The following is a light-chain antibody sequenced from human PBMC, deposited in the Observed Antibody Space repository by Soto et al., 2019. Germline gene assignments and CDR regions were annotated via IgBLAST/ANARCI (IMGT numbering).Light chain of an antibody. CDR2: DNS. CDR1: SSNIGAGYD. Sequence: QSVLTQPPSVSGAPGQRGTISCTGSSSNIGAGYDVHWYQQLPETAPKLLIYDNSNRPSGVPDRFSGSKSGTSASLAITGLQAEDEADYYCQSYDNSLSGYVFGTGTKVTVL. CDR3: QSYDNSLSGYV. J-gene: IGLJ1*01. V-gene: IGLV1-40*01.